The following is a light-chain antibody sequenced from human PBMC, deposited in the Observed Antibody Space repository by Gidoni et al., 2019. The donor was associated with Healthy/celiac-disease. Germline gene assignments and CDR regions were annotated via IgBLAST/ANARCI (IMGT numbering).Light chain of an antibody. CDR3: MQALQTPLFT. CDR2: LGS. V-gene: IGKV2-28*01. CDR1: QSLLHSNGYNY. J-gene: IGKJ3*01. Sequence: DIVMTQSPLSLPVTPGEPASISCRSSQSLLHSNGYNYLDWYLQKPGQSPQLLIYLGSNRASGVPDRFSGSGSGTDVTLKISRVEAEDVGDYYCMQALQTPLFTFGPGTKVDIK.